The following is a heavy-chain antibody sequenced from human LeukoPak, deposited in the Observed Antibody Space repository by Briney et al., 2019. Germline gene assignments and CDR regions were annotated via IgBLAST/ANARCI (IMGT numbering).Heavy chain of an antibody. V-gene: IGHV1-2*02. J-gene: IGHJ6*02. D-gene: IGHD6-19*01. Sequence: EASVKVSCKAPGYTFTGYYMHWVRQAPGQGLEWMGWINPNSGGTNYAQKFQGRVTMTRDTSISTAYMELSRLRSDDTAVYYCAAPVSSGWYYYYYGMDVWGQGTTVTVSS. CDR1: GYTFTGYY. CDR2: INPNSGGT. CDR3: AAPVSSGWYYYYYGMDV.